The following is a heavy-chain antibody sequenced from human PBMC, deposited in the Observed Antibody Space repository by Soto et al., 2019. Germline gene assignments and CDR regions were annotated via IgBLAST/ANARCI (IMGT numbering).Heavy chain of an antibody. Sequence: GGSLRLSCAASGFTFSSYWMSWVRQAPGKGLEWVANIKQDGSEKYYVDSVKGRFTISRDAAKDSLYLQMNSLRAEDTAVYYCARENSGWSDFGYGGQGTRVTVS. CDR3: ARENSGWSDFGY. CDR1: GFTFSSYW. J-gene: IGHJ4*02. D-gene: IGHD6-19*01. CDR2: IKQDGSEK. V-gene: IGHV3-7*03.